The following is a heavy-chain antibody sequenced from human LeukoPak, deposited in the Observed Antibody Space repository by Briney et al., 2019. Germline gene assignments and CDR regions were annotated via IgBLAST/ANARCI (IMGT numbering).Heavy chain of an antibody. CDR2: IYYSGST. D-gene: IGHD4-17*01. Sequence: SETLSLTCTVSGGSISSSSYYWGWIRQPPGKGLEGIGSIYYSGSTYYNPSLKSRVTISVDTSKNQFSLKLSSVTAADTAVYYCARDLYGDYTSVSYWGQGTLVTVSS. J-gene: IGHJ4*02. CDR3: ARDLYGDYTSVSY. V-gene: IGHV4-39*07. CDR1: GGSISSSSYY.